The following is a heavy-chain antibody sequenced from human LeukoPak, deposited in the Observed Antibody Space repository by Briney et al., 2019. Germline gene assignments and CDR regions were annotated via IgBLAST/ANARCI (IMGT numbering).Heavy chain of an antibody. D-gene: IGHD3-22*01. CDR1: GFTFDDYV. Sequence: GGSLRLSCAASGFTFDDYVMHWVRQAPGKGLEWVSGISWNSGSIGYADSVKGRFTISRDNAKNSLYLQMNSLRAEDTALYYCAKAYDYDLPHAFDIWGQGTMVTVSS. CDR2: ISWNSGSI. V-gene: IGHV3-9*01. CDR3: AKAYDYDLPHAFDI. J-gene: IGHJ3*02.